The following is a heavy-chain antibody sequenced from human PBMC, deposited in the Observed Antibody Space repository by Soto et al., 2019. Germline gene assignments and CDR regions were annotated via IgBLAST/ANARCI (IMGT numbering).Heavy chain of an antibody. Sequence: QLQVQQSGPGLVKPVETLSLTCSVSGGSISSSKNYWDWIRQPPGKRLEWLGTISYSGNTYYNPSLNGRVILSVGTSQNQFSLKLSSLPAADTAVYYCSRRYSVGSGKYGVDVCGRGTMVTVSS. D-gene: IGHD3-10*01. CDR3: SRRYSVGSGKYGVDV. CDR2: ISYSGNT. J-gene: IGHJ6*02. V-gene: IGHV4-39*01. CDR1: GGSISSSKNY.